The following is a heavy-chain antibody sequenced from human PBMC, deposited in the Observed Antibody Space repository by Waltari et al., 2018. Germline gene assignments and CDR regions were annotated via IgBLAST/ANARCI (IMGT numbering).Heavy chain of an antibody. V-gene: IGHV3-7*01. J-gene: IGHJ4*02. D-gene: IGHD6-13*01. CDR2: IKTDGSET. Sequence: EVQVVESGGGLVQPGGSRRLSGAASGCTFSSTWMTWVRQAPGKGLEWVANIKTDGSETYYVDSVKGRFTISRDNTKNSLYLQMSSLRAEDTAVYYCAIGGVETSWYWRYWGQGTLVTVSS. CDR3: AIGGVETSWYWRY. CDR1: GCTFSSTW.